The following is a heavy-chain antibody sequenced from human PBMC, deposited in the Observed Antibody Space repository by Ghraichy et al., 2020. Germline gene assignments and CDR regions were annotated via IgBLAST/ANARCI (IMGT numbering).Heavy chain of an antibody. V-gene: IGHV4-34*01. CDR1: GGSFSGYY. CDR2: INHSGST. Sequence: SETLSLTCAVYGGSFSGYYWSWIRQPPGKGLEWIGEINHSGSTNYNPSLKSRVTISVDTSKNQFSLKLSSVTAADTAVYYCARLIRITIFGVVRWFDPWGQGTLVTVSS. CDR3: ARLIRITIFGVVRWFDP. D-gene: IGHD3-3*01. J-gene: IGHJ5*02.